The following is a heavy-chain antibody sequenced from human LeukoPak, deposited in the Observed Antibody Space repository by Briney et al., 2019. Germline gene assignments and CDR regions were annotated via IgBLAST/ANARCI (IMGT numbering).Heavy chain of an antibody. Sequence: GGSLRLSCAASGFTFSSYSMNWVRQAPGKGLEWVSSISSSSSYIYYADSVKGRFTISRDNAKNSLYLQMNSLRAEDTDVYYRARDRVVFTIFGVAPLDYWGQGTLVTVSS. V-gene: IGHV3-21*01. CDR2: ISSSSSYI. J-gene: IGHJ4*02. CDR1: GFTFSSYS. D-gene: IGHD3-3*01. CDR3: ARDRVVFTIFGVAPLDY.